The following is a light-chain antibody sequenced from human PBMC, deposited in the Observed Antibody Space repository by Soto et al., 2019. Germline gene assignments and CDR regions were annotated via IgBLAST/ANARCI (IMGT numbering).Light chain of an antibody. Sequence: EIVLTQYQSTLSLSPGERATRSCRASQSVSSYLAWYQQKPGQAPRLLIYDASNRATGIPARFSGSGSGTDFTLTIRSLEPEDFAVSYCQQRSNWPQCTFGQGTKVEIK. J-gene: IGKJ1*01. CDR3: QQRSNWPQCT. V-gene: IGKV3-11*01. CDR2: DAS. CDR1: QSVSSY.